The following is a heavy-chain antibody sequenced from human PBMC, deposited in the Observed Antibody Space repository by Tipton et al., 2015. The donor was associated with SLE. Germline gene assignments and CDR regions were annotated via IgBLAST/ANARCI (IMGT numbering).Heavy chain of an antibody. CDR2: VHKSGST. D-gene: IGHD6-13*01. Sequence: TLSLTCTVSGGSIRSSDYHWSWIRQPAGKGLEWIGRVHKSGSTNYNPSLQSRVTISVDASKNQFSLRLISVTAADTAMYYCARDGGAAAESYYYYMDVWGIGTTVTVSS. J-gene: IGHJ6*03. CDR3: ARDGGAAAESYYYYMDV. CDR1: GGSIRSSDYH. V-gene: IGHV4-61*02.